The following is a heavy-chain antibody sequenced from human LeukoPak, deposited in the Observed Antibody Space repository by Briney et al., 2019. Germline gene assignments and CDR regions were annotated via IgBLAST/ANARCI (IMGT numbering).Heavy chain of an antibody. J-gene: IGHJ4*02. Sequence: ASVKVSCKXSGYTFTGYYMHWVRQAPGQGLEWMGRINPNSGGTNYAQKFQGRVTMTRDTSISTAYMELSRLRSDDTAVYYCARDYYDSSGYYNYWGQGTLVTVSS. CDR3: ARDYYDSSGYYNY. CDR2: INPNSGGT. V-gene: IGHV1-2*06. CDR1: GYTFTGYY. D-gene: IGHD3-22*01.